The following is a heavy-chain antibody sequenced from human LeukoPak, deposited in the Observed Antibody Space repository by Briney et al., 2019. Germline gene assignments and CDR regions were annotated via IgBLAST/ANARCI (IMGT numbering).Heavy chain of an antibody. D-gene: IGHD6-13*01. CDR3: ARPIDIAAADL. Sequence: ASVKVSCKASGHTFVSYGISWVRQAPGQGLEWMGSINPNTGGTDYAHKFQGRVTMTRDTSISTAYMEVNRLRSDDTAVYYCARPIDIAAADLWGQGTLVTVSS. J-gene: IGHJ4*02. V-gene: IGHV1-2*07. CDR2: INPNTGGT. CDR1: GHTFVSYG.